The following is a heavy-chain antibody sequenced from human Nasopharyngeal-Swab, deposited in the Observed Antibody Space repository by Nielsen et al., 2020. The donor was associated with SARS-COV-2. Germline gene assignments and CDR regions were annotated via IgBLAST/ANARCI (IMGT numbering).Heavy chain of an antibody. Sequence: SETLSLTCAVYGGSFSGYYWSWIRQPPGKGLEWIGEINHSGSTNYNPSLKSRVTISVDTSKNQFSLKLSSVTAADTAVYYCARSKKQQLTLVDYWGQGTLVTVSS. D-gene: IGHD6-13*01. V-gene: IGHV4-34*01. CDR1: GGSFSGYY. CDR3: ARSKKQQLTLVDY. J-gene: IGHJ4*02. CDR2: INHSGST.